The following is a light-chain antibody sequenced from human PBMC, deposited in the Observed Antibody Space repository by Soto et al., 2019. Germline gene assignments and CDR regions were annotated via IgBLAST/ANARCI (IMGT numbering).Light chain of an antibody. Sequence: QSVLTQPPSVSGAPAQSVTSSCTGSSSNIGAGYDVHWYQQLPGTAPKLLIYGNSNRPSGVPDRFSGSKSGTSASLAITGLHAEDEADYYCQSYDSSLSVYVFGTGTKVTVL. CDR3: QSYDSSLSVYV. V-gene: IGLV1-40*01. CDR2: GNS. J-gene: IGLJ1*01. CDR1: SSNIGAGYD.